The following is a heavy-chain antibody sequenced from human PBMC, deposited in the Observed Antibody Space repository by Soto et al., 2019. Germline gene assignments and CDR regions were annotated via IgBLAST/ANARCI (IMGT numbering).Heavy chain of an antibody. D-gene: IGHD6-13*01. CDR1: GGSISSSNYY. CDR2: IYYSRST. J-gene: IGHJ5*02. V-gene: IGHV4-61*05. Sequence: SETLSLTCTVSGGSISSSNYYWGWFRPPPGKGLDRSRYIYYSRSTNYNPSLKSRVTISVDTSKNQFSLKLSSVTAADTAVYYCARGLPVPRWAAGIGNWFDPWGQGTLVTVSS. CDR3: ARGLPVPRWAAGIGNWFDP.